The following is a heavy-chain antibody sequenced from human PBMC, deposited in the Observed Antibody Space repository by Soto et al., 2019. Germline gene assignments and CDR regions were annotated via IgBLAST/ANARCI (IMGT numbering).Heavy chain of an antibody. Sequence: QVQLVQSGAEVKKPGSSVKVSCKASGGTFSSSAISWVRQAPGQGLEWMGGIIPMSGIGKYAQKFQGRVTITADDSTSTVYMELNTLRSEDTAVYYCVRDGSIAAAGSNYYYGMDVWGQGTTVTVSS. CDR1: GGTFSSSA. V-gene: IGHV1-69*01. D-gene: IGHD6-13*01. CDR3: VRDGSIAAAGSNYYYGMDV. CDR2: IIPMSGIG. J-gene: IGHJ6*02.